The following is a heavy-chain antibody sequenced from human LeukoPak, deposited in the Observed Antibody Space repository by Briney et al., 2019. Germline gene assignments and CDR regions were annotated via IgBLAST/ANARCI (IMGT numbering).Heavy chain of an antibody. V-gene: IGHV1-18*01. D-gene: IGHD1-26*01. Sequence: GASVKVSCKASGYTFTSYGISWVRQAPGQGLEWMGWISAYNGNTNYAQKLQGRVTMTTDTSTSTAYMELRSLRSDDTAVFYCAIAQRGDIVGAPTLGGYYFDYWGQGTLVTVSS. CDR3: AIAQRGDIVGAPTLGGYYFDY. CDR1: GYTFTSYG. CDR2: ISAYNGNT. J-gene: IGHJ4*02.